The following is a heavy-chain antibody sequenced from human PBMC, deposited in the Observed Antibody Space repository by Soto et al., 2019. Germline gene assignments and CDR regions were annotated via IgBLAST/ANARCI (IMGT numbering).Heavy chain of an antibody. D-gene: IGHD3-3*01. CDR3: ARKTMGVEYYSGMDV. CDR1: GGTFSSYA. Sequence: QVQLVQSGAEVKKPGSSVKVSCKASGGTFSSYAINWVRQAPGQGLEWMGGIIPIFGTAKFAQKFQVRVTITADESTSTAYMELSSLRSEDTAVYYCARKTMGVEYYSGMDVWGQGTTVTVSS. CDR2: IIPIFGTA. J-gene: IGHJ6*02. V-gene: IGHV1-69*12.